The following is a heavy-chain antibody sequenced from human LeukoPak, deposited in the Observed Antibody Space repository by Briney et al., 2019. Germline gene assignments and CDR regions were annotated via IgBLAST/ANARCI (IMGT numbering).Heavy chain of an antibody. CDR3: ARDGIMGGGNFYY. V-gene: IGHV4-31*03. D-gene: IGHD3-16*01. CDR1: GGSISSGGYY. Sequence: SQTLSLTCTVSGGSISSGGYYWSWIRQHPGKGLEWIGYIYYSGSTYYNPSLKSRVSMSVDTSKNQFSLKLSSVTAADTAVYYCARDGIMGGGNFYYWGQGTLVTVSS. CDR2: IYYSGST. J-gene: IGHJ4*02.